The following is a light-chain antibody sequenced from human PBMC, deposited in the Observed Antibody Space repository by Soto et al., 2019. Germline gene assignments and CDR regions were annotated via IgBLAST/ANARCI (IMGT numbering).Light chain of an antibody. Sequence: EIVMTQSPATLSLSPGERATLSCRASQRITTVAWYQQKPGQAPRLLIYGLSIRAPGVPARFSVSGSGTEFTLTISSLQSQDFAVYFCQKYYDWPTFGQGTKVDIK. CDR2: GLS. CDR3: QKYYDWPT. J-gene: IGKJ1*01. CDR1: QRITT. V-gene: IGKV3-15*01.